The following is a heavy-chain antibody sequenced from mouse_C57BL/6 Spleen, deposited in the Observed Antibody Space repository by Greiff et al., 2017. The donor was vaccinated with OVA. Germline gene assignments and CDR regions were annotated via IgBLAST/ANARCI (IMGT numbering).Heavy chain of an antibody. Sequence: EVQLQQSGPELVKPGASVKIFCKASGYTFSDYYMNWVKQSHGKSLEWIGDINPNNGGTSYNQKFKGKATLTVDKSSSTAYMELRSLTSEDSAVYYCARSGYESGGAWFADWGQGTLVTVAA. CDR2: INPNNGGT. D-gene: IGHD2-2*01. CDR1: GYTFSDYY. V-gene: IGHV1-26*01. CDR3: ARSGYESGGAWFAD. J-gene: IGHJ3*01.